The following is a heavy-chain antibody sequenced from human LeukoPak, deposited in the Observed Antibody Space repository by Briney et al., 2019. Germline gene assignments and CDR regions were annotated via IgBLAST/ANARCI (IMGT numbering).Heavy chain of an antibody. J-gene: IGHJ4*02. CDR3: ARDTLPYYYDSSGYS. D-gene: IGHD3-22*01. Sequence: SVKVSCKASGGTFSSYAISWVRQAPGQGLEWMGGIIPIFGAANYAQKFQGRVTITADESTSTAYMELSSLRSEDTAVYYCARDTLPYYYDSSGYSWGQGTLVTVSS. CDR1: GGTFSSYA. CDR2: IIPIFGAA. V-gene: IGHV1-69*13.